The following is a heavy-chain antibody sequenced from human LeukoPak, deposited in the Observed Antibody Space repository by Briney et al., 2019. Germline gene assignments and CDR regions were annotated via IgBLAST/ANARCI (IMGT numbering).Heavy chain of an antibody. V-gene: IGHV3-23*01. CDR3: AKERYPTSTYYFDY. D-gene: IGHD2-2*01. CDR1: GGSFSGYY. CDR2: ISGSGGST. Sequence: PSETLSLTCAVYGGSFSGYYWSWIRQPPGKGLEWVSAISGSGGSTYYADSVKGRFTISRDNSKNTLYLQMNSLRAEDTAVYYCAKERYPTSTYYFDYWGQGTLVTVSS. J-gene: IGHJ4*02.